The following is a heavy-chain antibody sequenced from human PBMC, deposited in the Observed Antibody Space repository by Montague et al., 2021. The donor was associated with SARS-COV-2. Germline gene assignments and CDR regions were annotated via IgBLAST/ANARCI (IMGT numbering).Heavy chain of an antibody. Sequence: SETLSLTCAVHGGSFSGYYWNWIRQRPGKGLEWIGEINHGGSTNYNPSLKNRLTISTDTSKNQFSLKLTSVAATDTAVYYCARLRDGVVPSPILGIGPYFSYYCMDVWGQGTTVTVS. J-gene: IGHJ6*02. CDR2: INHGGST. D-gene: IGHD2-2*02. CDR3: ARLRDGVVPSPILGIGPYFSYYCMDV. V-gene: IGHV4-34*01. CDR1: GGSFSGYY.